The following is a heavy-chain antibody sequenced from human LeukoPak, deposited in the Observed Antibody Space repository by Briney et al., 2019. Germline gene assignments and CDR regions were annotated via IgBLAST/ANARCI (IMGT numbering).Heavy chain of an antibody. CDR1: GYTFTSYG. Sequence: GASVKVSCKASGYTFTSYGISWVRQAPGQGLEWMGWISAYNGNTNYAQKLQGRVTMTTDTSTSTAYMELRSLRSDDTAVYYCARDIFCSSTSCYKVLAAFDIWGQGTMVTVSS. CDR2: ISAYNGNT. V-gene: IGHV1-18*01. CDR3: ARDIFCSSTSCYKVLAAFDI. D-gene: IGHD2-2*02. J-gene: IGHJ3*02.